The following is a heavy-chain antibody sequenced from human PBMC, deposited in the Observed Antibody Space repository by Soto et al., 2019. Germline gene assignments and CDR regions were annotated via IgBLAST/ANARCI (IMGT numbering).Heavy chain of an antibody. Sequence: VGSVRLSCAASGFTFSNYAMSWVRQAPGKGLEWVSTITGSAGGTYYADSMKGRFTISRDNSKSTLYLQMYSLRVEDTAVYYCARESEHWGQGTLVTVSS. CDR2: ITGSAGGT. V-gene: IGHV3-23*01. D-gene: IGHD1-1*01. CDR1: GFTFSNYA. J-gene: IGHJ4*02. CDR3: ARESEH.